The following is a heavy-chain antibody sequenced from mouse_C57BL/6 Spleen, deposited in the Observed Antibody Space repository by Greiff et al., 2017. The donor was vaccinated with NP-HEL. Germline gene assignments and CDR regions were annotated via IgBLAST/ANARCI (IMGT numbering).Heavy chain of an antibody. J-gene: IGHJ4*01. Sequence: VQLQQPGAELVRPGSSVKLSCKASGYTFTSYWMHWVKQRPIQGLEWIGNIDPSDSETHYNQKFKDKATLTVDKSSSTAYMQLSSLTSEDSAVYYCAFYYGNSYAMDYWGQGTSVTVSS. CDR1: GYTFTSYW. V-gene: IGHV1-52*01. D-gene: IGHD2-1*01. CDR2: IDPSDSET. CDR3: AFYYGNSYAMDY.